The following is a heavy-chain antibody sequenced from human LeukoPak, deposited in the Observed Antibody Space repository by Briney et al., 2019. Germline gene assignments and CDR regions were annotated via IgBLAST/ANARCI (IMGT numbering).Heavy chain of an antibody. V-gene: IGHV1-2*02. CDR1: GYTFTGYY. J-gene: IGHJ4*02. D-gene: IGHD5-18*01. CDR2: INPNSGGT. CDR3: AREDTAMVQYYFDY. Sequence: GESLKVSCKASGYTFTGYYMHWVRQAPGQGLGWMGWINPNSGGTNYAQKFQGRVTMTRDTSISTAYMELSRLRSDDTAVYYCAREDTAMVQYYFDYWGQGTLVTVSS.